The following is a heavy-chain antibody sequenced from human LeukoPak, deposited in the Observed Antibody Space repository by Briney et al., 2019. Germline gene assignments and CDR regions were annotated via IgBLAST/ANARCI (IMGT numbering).Heavy chain of an antibody. CDR1: GASVSSSSYY. V-gene: IGHV4-39*07. CDR2: INHSGST. D-gene: IGHD1-20*01. CDR3: ARGYRYNWNDGYDY. J-gene: IGHJ4*02. Sequence: SETLSLTCTVSGASVSSSSYYWSWIRQPPGKGLEWIGEINHSGSTNYNPSLKSRVTISVDTSKNQFSLKLSSVTAADTAVYYCARGYRYNWNDGYDYWGQGTLVTVSS.